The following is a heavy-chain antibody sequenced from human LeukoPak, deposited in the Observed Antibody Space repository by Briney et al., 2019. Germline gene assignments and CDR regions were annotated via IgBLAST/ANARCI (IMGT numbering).Heavy chain of an antibody. CDR3: ARDSSVCAFDV. CDR2: INTGSTTI. CDR1: GFTFSPYT. Sequence: PGGSLRLSCVASGFTFSPYTMHWFRQPPGKGLEWLSYINTGSTTIYYADSVKGRFTISRDNAKNSLYLQLNSLRAEDTAVYYCARDSSVCAFDVWGQGAMVTVSS. V-gene: IGHV3-48*01. D-gene: IGHD6-6*01. J-gene: IGHJ3*01.